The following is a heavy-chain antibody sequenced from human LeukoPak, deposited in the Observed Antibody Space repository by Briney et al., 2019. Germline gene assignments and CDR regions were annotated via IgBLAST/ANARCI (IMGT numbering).Heavy chain of an antibody. CDR2: MYSGGST. J-gene: IGHJ4*02. Sequence: GGSLRLSCGASGLSVSNNYMRGDSQAPGKGPESASVMYSGGSTCYPDSVKGRFGFSRDNSKNTLYLQMDRLRAEDPAVYYCARGIVVAPMWDYFDYWGQGTQVTVSS. V-gene: IGHV3-53*01. D-gene: IGHD2-15*01. CDR3: ARGIVVAPMWDYFDY. CDR1: GLSVSNNY.